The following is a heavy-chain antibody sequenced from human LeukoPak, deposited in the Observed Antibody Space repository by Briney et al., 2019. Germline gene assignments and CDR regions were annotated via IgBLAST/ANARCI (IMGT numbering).Heavy chain of an antibody. CDR2: INHSGST. CDR3: ARGRRFSDY. J-gene: IGHJ4*02. CDR1: GGSFSGYY. D-gene: IGHD3-3*01. Sequence: SDTLSLTCAVYGGSFSGYYWSWIRQPPGKGLEWIGEINHSGSTNYNPSLKSRVTISVDTSKNQFSLKLSSVTAADTAVYYCARGRRFSDYWGQGTLVTVSS. V-gene: IGHV4-34*01.